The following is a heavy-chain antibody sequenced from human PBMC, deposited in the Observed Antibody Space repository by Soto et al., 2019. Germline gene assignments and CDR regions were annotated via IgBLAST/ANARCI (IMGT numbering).Heavy chain of an antibody. CDR1: GCTFSSYA. Sequence: QVQLVESGGGVVQPGRSLRLSCAASGCTFSSYAMHWVRQAPGKGLEWVAVISYDGSNKYYADSVKGRFTISRDNSKNTLYLQINSLRAEDTAVYYCARSGFGRELYYYYYYGMDVWGQGTTVTVSS. D-gene: IGHD3-10*01. CDR3: ARSGFGRELYYYYYYGMDV. CDR2: ISYDGSNK. J-gene: IGHJ6*02. V-gene: IGHV3-30-3*01.